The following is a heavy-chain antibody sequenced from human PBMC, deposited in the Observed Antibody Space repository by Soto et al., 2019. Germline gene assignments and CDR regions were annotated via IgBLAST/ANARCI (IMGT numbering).Heavy chain of an antibody. J-gene: IGHJ6*02. CDR2: RNRHSGNT. CDR3: VREKSYGMDV. Sequence: QVQLVQSGAEVKKPGASVKVSCEASGYTFTSYDINWVRQATGQGLEWMGWRNRHSGNTGYAQKFQGTVTMTRNTSISTAYMVLSSVRAEDTAVDYCVREKSYGMDVWGQGTTVTVSS. CDR1: GYTFTSYD. V-gene: IGHV1-8*01.